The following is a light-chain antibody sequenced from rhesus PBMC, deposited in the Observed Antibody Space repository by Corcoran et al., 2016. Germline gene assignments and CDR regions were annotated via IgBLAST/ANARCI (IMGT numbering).Light chain of an antibody. CDR2: AAT. CDR1: QGISSY. CDR3: QQYKTYPFT. Sequence: DIQMTQSPSSLSASVGDTVTITCRASQGISSYLNWFQQKPGKAPKLLIYAATTLQSGVPSRFSGNGSGTDFTLTISSLQPEDFATYYCQQYKTYPFTFGPGTKLDIK. J-gene: IGKJ3*01. V-gene: IGKV1-28*02.